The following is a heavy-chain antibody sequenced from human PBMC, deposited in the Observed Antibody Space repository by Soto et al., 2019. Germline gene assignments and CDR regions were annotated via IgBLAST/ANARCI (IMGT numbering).Heavy chain of an antibody. Sequence: QVQLVQSGAEVKKPGSSVKVSCKASGGTFSSYAISWVRQAPGQGLEWMGGIIPICGTANYAQKFQGRVTITADKSTSTAYMELSSLRSEDTAVYYCARGNEDIVVVPAAIYYYYGMDVWGQGTTVTVSS. V-gene: IGHV1-69*06. CDR3: ARGNEDIVVVPAAIYYYYGMDV. CDR1: GGTFSSYA. D-gene: IGHD2-2*02. J-gene: IGHJ6*02. CDR2: IIPICGTA.